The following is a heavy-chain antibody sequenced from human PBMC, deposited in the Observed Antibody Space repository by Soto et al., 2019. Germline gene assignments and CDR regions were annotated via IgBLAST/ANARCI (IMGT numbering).Heavy chain of an antibody. CDR3: ARAFNYGDSTYYYGMDV. V-gene: IGHV1-69*13. Sequence: SVKVSCKASGGTFSSYAISWVRQAPGQGLEWMGGIIPIFGTANYAQKFQGRVTITADESTSTANMELSSLRAEDTALYYCARAFNYGDSTYYYGMDVWGQGTTVTVSS. CDR2: IIPIFGTA. CDR1: GGTFSSYA. J-gene: IGHJ6*02. D-gene: IGHD4-17*01.